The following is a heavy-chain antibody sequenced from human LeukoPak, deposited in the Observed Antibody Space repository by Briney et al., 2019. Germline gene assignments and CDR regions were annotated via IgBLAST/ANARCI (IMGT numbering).Heavy chain of an antibody. Sequence: SETLSLTCAVYGGSISSYYWSWIRQPPGKGLEWIGYIYYSGSTNYNPSLKSRVTISVDTSKNQFSLKLSSVTAADTAVYYCATLYSSSFDYWGQGTLVTVSS. D-gene: IGHD6-13*01. CDR2: IYYSGST. V-gene: IGHV4-59*08. J-gene: IGHJ4*02. CDR1: GGSISSYY. CDR3: ATLYSSSFDY.